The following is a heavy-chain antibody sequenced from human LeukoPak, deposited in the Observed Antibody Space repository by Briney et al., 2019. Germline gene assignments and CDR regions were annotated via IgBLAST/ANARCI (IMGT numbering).Heavy chain of an antibody. CDR1: GGTFSSYA. CDR3: ARAKERSDAFDI. V-gene: IGHV1-3*03. CDR2: INADGGNT. Sequence: ASVKVSCKASGGTFSSYAISWVRQAPGQRLEWMGWINADGGNTKYSQDFQGRVTITRDTSASTAYMELSSLRSEDTAVYYCARAKERSDAFDIWGQGTMVTVSS. D-gene: IGHD1-1*01. J-gene: IGHJ3*02.